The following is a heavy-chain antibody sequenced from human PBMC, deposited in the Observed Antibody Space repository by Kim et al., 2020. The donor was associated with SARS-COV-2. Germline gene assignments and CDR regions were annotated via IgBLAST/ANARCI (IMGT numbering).Heavy chain of an antibody. Sequence: NGRFTISRDDAKNSLYLQVNGLRDEDTAVYYCARGRGYYDSSGFYYYFGYWGQGTLVTVSS. V-gene: IGHV3-48*02. D-gene: IGHD3-22*01. CDR3: ARGRGYYDSSGFYYYFGY. J-gene: IGHJ4*02.